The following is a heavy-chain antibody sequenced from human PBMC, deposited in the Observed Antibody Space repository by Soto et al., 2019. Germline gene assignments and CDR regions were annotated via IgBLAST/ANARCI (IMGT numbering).Heavy chain of an antibody. V-gene: IGHV4-30-4*01. Sequence: PSETLSLTCTVSGGSISSGYYYWSWIRQPPGKGLEWIGYIYYSGSTYYNPSLRSRVTISVDTSKNQFSLKLSSVTAADTAVYYCARNLQDIVLVPASPFPGMDVWGQGTTVTVSS. CDR3: ARNLQDIVLVPASPFPGMDV. CDR2: IYYSGST. J-gene: IGHJ6*02. D-gene: IGHD2-2*01. CDR1: GGSISSGYYY.